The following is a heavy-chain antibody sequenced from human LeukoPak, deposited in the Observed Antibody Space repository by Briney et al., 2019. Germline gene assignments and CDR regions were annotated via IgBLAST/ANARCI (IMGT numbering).Heavy chain of an antibody. V-gene: IGHV1-69*13. J-gene: IGHJ4*02. CDR2: IIPIFGTA. CDR1: GGTFSSYA. CDR3: ARAYYYDSSGYYDY. Sequence: SVKVSCKASGGTFSSYAISWVRQAPGQGLEWMGGIIPIFGTANYAQKFQGRVTITADESTSTSYMELSSLRSEDTAVYYCARAYYYDSSGYYDYWGQGTLVTVSS. D-gene: IGHD3-22*01.